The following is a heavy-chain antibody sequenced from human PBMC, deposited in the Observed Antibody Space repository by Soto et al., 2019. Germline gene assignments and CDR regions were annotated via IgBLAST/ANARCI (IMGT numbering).Heavy chain of an antibody. CDR3: AAGGGLRRYC. CDR1: GGSISSGGYY. V-gene: IGHV4-30-2*01. Sequence: QVQLQESGSGLVKPSESLSLTCAVSGGSISSGGYYWSWIRQPPGKGLEWIGYIYHSGSTYYNPSLKSRVTISVDRSKNQCSLKLSSVTAADTAVDYCAAGGGLRRYCWGQGTLVTVSS. D-gene: IGHD5-12*01. CDR2: IYHSGST. J-gene: IGHJ4*02.